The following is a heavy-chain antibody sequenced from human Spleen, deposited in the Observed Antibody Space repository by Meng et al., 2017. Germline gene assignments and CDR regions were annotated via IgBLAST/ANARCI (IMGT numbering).Heavy chain of an antibody. CDR3: ARRKYSSSSGHYYNAMDV. CDR1: GDSVSSNIAS. Sequence: SETLSLTCAISGDSVSSNIASWHWIRQSPSRGLEWLGRTYYRSKWSNDYAISVKSRITIKPDTSNNRLSLQLNSVTPEDTAVYYCARRKYSSSSGHYYNAMDVWGQGTMVTVSS. V-gene: IGHV6-1*01. D-gene: IGHD6-6*01. CDR2: TYYRSKWSN. J-gene: IGHJ6*02.